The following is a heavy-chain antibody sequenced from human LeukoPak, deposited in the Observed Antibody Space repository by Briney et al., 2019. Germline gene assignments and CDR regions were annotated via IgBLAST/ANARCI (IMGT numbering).Heavy chain of an antibody. CDR3: AIGVNHCFTS. J-gene: IGHJ4*02. CDR1: GL. Sequence: GGSLRVSCAGSGLMHWVRQAPGKGLVWVSGINGLGTATYYAVSVKGRFTISRDISKNTLYLQMNSLRPDDTALYFCAIGVNHCFTSWGQGTQVTVSS. V-gene: IGHV3-74*01. CDR2: INGLGTAT. D-gene: IGHD2-8*01.